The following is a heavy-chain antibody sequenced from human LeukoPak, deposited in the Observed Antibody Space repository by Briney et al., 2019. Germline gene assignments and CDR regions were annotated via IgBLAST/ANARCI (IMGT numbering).Heavy chain of an antibody. CDR1: GGSISSSNW. V-gene: IGHV4-4*02. CDR2: IYHSGST. J-gene: IGHJ4*02. D-gene: IGHD2-21*01. CDR3: AREGGSAYCGGDCYLDY. Sequence: SGTLSLTCAVSGGSISSSNWWSWVRQPPGKGLEWIGEIYHSGSTNYNPSLKSRVTISVDTSKNQFSLKLSSVTAADTALYYCAREGGSAYCGGDCYLDYWGQGTLVTVSS.